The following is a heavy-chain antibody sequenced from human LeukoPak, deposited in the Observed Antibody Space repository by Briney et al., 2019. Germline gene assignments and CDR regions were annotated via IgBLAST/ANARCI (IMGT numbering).Heavy chain of an antibody. V-gene: IGHV4-34*01. CDR3: ARVLLEDSSGYYYDY. J-gene: IGHJ4*02. CDR2: INHSGST. Sequence: PSETLSLTCAVYGGSFSGYYLSWVRQPPGKGLEWLGEINHSGSTNYNPSLKSRVTISVDTSKNQFSLKLSSVTAADTAVYYCARVLLEDSSGYYYDYWGQGTLVTVSS. CDR1: GGSFSGYY. D-gene: IGHD3-22*01.